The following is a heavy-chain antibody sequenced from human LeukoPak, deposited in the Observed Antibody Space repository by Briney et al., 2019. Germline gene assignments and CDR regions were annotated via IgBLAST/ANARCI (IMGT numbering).Heavy chain of an antibody. V-gene: IGHV4-59*01. J-gene: IGHJ3*02. CDR3: ARDKSHYYGSGSYYSDAFDI. Sequence: SETLSLTCTVSGGSISSYDWSWIRQPPGKGLEWIGYFYYSGSTNYNPSPKSRVTISVDTSKNQFSLKLSSVTAADTAVYYCARDKSHYYGSGSYYSDAFDIWGQGTMVTVSS. D-gene: IGHD3-10*01. CDR2: FYYSGST. CDR1: GGSISSYD.